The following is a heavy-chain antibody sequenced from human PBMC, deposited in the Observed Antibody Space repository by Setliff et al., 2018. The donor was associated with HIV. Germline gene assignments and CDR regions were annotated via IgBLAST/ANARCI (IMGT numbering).Heavy chain of an antibody. Sequence: SVKVSCKASGFTFSGSVVQWVRQARGQRLEWIGRIVVGSGKTDYAQKFQNRVTITRDMSTSTAYMELSSLRSEDTAVYYCAADRGDYFGLDYPYYHYMDVWGKGTTVTVSS. CDR2: IVVGSGKT. CDR1: GFTFSGSV. V-gene: IGHV1-58*01. D-gene: IGHD3-10*01. CDR3: AADRGDYFGLDYPYYHYMDV. J-gene: IGHJ6*03.